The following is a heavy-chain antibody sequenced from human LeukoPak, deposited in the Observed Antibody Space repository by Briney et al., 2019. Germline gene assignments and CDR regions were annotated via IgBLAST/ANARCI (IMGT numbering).Heavy chain of an antibody. J-gene: IGHJ5*02. D-gene: IGHD2-15*01. CDR1: GGTFSSYA. CDR3: ARKVPLGYCSRGSCQGWFDP. Sequence: ASVKVSCKASGGTFSSYAISWVRQAPGQGLEWMGRIIPIFGTANYAQKFQGRVTITADKSTSTAYMELSSLRSEDTAVYYCARKVPLGYCSRGSCQGWFDPWGQGTLVTVSS. CDR2: IIPIFGTA. V-gene: IGHV1-69*06.